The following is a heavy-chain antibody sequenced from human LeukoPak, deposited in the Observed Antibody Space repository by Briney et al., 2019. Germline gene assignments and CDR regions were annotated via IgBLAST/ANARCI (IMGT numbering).Heavy chain of an antibody. J-gene: IGHJ5*02. CDR3: ARDRGYYDSSGHLEFDP. Sequence: GGSLRLSCAASGFTFSSYKMNWVRQAPGKGLEWVSYISSSGSTIYYADSVKGRFTISRDNAKNSLYLQMNSLRAEDTAVYYCARDRGYYDSSGHLEFDPWGQGTLVTVSS. CDR1: GFTFSSYK. V-gene: IGHV3-48*03. D-gene: IGHD3-22*01. CDR2: ISSSGSTI.